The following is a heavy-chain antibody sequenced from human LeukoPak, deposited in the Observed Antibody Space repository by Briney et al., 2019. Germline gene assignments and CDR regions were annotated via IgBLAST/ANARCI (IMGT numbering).Heavy chain of an antibody. V-gene: IGHV4-39*01. CDR2: IYYSGST. CDR3: ARQTYGSGSYYNLDC. Sequence: PSETLSPTCSVSGGSISSSTSYWGWIRQPPGKGLEWIGTIYYSGSTYYNPSLKSRVTISVDTSKNQFSLKLGSVTAADTAVYYCARQTYGSGSYYNLDCWGQGTLVTVSS. D-gene: IGHD3-10*01. J-gene: IGHJ4*02. CDR1: GGSISSSTSY.